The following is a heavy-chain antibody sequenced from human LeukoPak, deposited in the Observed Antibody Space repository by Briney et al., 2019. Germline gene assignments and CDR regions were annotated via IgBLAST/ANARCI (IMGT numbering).Heavy chain of an antibody. CDR2: ISSNGGST. Sequence: GGSLRLSCVVSGFTFSSYAMHWVRQALGKGLEYVSAISSNGGSTYYANSVKGRFTISRDNSKNTLYLQMGSLRVEDMAVYYCARASSGWYGYWGQGTLVTVSS. J-gene: IGHJ4*02. CDR3: ARASSGWYGY. V-gene: IGHV3-64*01. D-gene: IGHD6-19*01. CDR1: GFTFSSYA.